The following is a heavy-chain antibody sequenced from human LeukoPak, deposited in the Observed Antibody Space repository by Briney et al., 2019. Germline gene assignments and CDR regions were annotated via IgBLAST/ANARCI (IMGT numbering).Heavy chain of an antibody. V-gene: IGHV3-23*01. Sequence: PGGSLRLSCAASGFTFSSYAMSWVRQAPGKGLEWVSAISGSGGSTYYADSVKGRFTISRDNSKNTLYLQMNSLRAEDTAVYYCVRDSFRTVGATVSYFGMDVWGQGATVTVSS. CDR3: VRDSFRTVGATVSYFGMDV. J-gene: IGHJ6*02. D-gene: IGHD1-26*01. CDR2: ISGSGGST. CDR1: GFTFSSYA.